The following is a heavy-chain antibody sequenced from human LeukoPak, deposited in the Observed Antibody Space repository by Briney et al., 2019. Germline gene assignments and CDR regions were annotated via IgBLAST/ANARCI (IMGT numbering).Heavy chain of an antibody. J-gene: IGHJ4*02. CDR1: GYTFTNYF. CDR3: ARDYSNARAFDY. CDR2: INPSGGST. Sequence: ASVKVSCKASGYTFTNYFIHWVRQAPGQGLEWMGIINPSGGSTSYAQKFQGTVTMTRDTSTNTVYMELSSLRSEDTAVYYCARDYSNARAFDYWGQETLVTVSS. V-gene: IGHV1-46*01. D-gene: IGHD4-11*01.